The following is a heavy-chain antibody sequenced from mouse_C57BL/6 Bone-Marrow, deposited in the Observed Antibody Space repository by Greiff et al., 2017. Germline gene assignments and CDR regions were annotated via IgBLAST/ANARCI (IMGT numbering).Heavy chain of an antibody. J-gene: IGHJ2*01. V-gene: IGHV14-4*01. CDR1: GFNIKDDY. CDR3: SSFDGNYFDF. Sequence: EVKLQESGAELVRPGASVKLSCTASGFNIKDDYIHWVKQRPEQGLEWIGWIDPEIGDTEYASKFQGKATITSDTSSNKAYLQLSSLTSEDTAVYYYSSFDGNYFDFGGQGTPLTVAS. D-gene: IGHD2-3*01. CDR2: IDPEIGDT.